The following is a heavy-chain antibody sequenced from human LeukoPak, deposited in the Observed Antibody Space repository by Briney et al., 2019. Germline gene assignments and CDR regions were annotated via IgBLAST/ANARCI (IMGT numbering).Heavy chain of an antibody. D-gene: IGHD3-22*01. J-gene: IGHJ4*02. V-gene: IGHV3-74*01. CDR1: GFTFSSYW. Sequence: PGGTLRLSCAASGFTFSSYWMHWVRQAPGKGLVWVSRINSDGSSTSYADSVKGRFTISRDNAKNTLYLQMNSLRAEDTAVYYCASHSGYYYDSSGYELDYWGQGTLVTVSS. CDR3: ASHSGYYYDSSGYELDY. CDR2: INSDGSST.